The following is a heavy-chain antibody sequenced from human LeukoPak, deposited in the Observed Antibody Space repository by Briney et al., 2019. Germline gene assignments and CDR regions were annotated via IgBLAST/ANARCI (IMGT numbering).Heavy chain of an antibody. V-gene: IGHV1-18*04. CDR3: ARVLLRYFDWPYYY. Sequence: GASVKVSCKASGYTFTSYGISWVRQAPGQGLEWMGWISAYNGNTNYAQKLQGRVTMTTDTSTSTAYMELRSLRSDDTAVYYCARVLLRYFDWPYYYWGQGTLVTVSS. J-gene: IGHJ4*02. CDR2: ISAYNGNT. D-gene: IGHD3-9*01. CDR1: GYTFTSYG.